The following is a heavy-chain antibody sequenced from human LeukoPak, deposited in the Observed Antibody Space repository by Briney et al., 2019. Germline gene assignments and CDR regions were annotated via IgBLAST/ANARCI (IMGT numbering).Heavy chain of an antibody. CDR1: GDSSSSGDYF. J-gene: IGHJ4*02. D-gene: IGHD2-21*01. V-gene: IGHV4-61*08. CDR3: AREQRAYCGGDCYTSDY. Sequence: SETLSLTCTVSGDSSSSGDYFWNWIRQPPGKGLEWIGYIYYSGSTNYNPSLKSRVTISVDTSKNQFSLKLSSVTAADTAVYYCAREQRAYCGGDCYTSDYWGQGTLVTVSS. CDR2: IYYSGST.